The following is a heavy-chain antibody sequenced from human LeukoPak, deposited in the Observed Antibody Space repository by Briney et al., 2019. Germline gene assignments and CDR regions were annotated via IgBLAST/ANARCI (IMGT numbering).Heavy chain of an antibody. V-gene: IGHV3-30*04. D-gene: IGHD2-2*01. Sequence: GGSLRLSCAASGFTFSSYAMHWVRQAPGKGLEWVAVISSDGSNKYYADSVKGRFTISRNNSKNTLYLQMNSLRAEDTAVYYCARGSVAPAVHYYFDYWGQGSLVTVSS. CDR1: GFTFSSYA. CDR2: ISSDGSNK. CDR3: ARGSVAPAVHYYFDY. J-gene: IGHJ4*02.